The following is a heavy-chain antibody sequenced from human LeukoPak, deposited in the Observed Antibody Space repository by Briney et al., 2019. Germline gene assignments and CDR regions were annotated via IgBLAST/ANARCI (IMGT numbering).Heavy chain of an antibody. V-gene: IGHV1-2*02. CDR2: INPNSGGT. D-gene: IGHD5-18*01. J-gene: IGHJ4*02. CDR1: GYTFTAYY. CDR3: ARGIRGYSYGYQYYFDH. Sequence: ASVKVSCKASGYTFTAYYMHWVRQAPGQGLEWMGWINPNSGGTNYAQKFRGRVTMTRDTSITTAYMELSRLTSDDTAVYYCARGIRGYSYGYQYYFDHWGQGTLVTVSS.